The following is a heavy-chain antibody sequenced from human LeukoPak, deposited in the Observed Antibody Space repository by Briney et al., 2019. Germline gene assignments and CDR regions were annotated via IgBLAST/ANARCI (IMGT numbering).Heavy chain of an antibody. Sequence: ASVKVSCKASGYTFTSYGISWVRQAPGQGLEWMGWISAYNGNTNYAQKLQGRVTMTTDTSTSTAYMELRSLRSDDTAIYYCARDRVTSIVAGIDYWGQGSLVTVSS. CDR3: ARDRVTSIVAGIDY. CDR2: ISAYNGNT. D-gene: IGHD3-22*01. J-gene: IGHJ4*02. CDR1: GYTFTSYG. V-gene: IGHV1-18*01.